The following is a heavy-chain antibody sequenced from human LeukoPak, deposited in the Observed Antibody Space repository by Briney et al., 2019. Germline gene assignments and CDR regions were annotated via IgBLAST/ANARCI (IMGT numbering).Heavy chain of an antibody. Sequence: SETLSLTCAVYGGSFSGYYWSWIRQPPGKGLEWIGEINHSGSTNYNPSLKSRVTISVDTSKNQFSLKLSSVTAADTAVYYCARDLNDYSNYFDYWGQGTLVTVSP. D-gene: IGHD4-11*01. V-gene: IGHV4-34*01. CDR1: GGSFSGYY. CDR3: ARDLNDYSNYFDY. J-gene: IGHJ4*02. CDR2: INHSGST.